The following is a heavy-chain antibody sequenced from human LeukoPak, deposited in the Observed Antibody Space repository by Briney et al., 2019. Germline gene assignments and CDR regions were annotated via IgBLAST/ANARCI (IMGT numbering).Heavy chain of an antibody. CDR1: GHTFTNYH. J-gene: IGHJ4*02. Sequence: ASVKVSCKASGHTFTNYHIHWVRQAPGQGVEWMGAVYATGGVAINTQTFPVRVTMTRDTSTGTVYMELSSLRFEDTAIYYCATEAPRSYYFDYWGQGTQVTASS. CDR2: VYATGGVA. V-gene: IGHV1-46*01. CDR3: ATEAPRSYYFDY.